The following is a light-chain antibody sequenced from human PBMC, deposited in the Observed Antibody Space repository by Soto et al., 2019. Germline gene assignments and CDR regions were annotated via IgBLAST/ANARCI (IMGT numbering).Light chain of an antibody. J-gene: IGKJ5*01. V-gene: IGKV3-15*01. CDR2: GAS. CDR3: QQYNNWPPT. CDR1: QSVSSN. Sequence: EIVMTQSPATQSVSRGERATLSSRASQSVSSNLAWYQQKPGQAPRLLIYGASTRATGIPARFSGSGSGTEFTLTISSLQSEDFAVYYCQQYNNWPPTFGQGTRLEIK.